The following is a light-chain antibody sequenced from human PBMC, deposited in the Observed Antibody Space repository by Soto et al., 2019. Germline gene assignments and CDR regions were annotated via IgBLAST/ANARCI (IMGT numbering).Light chain of an antibody. V-gene: IGKV1-17*01. CDR2: KAS. Sequence: DIQMTQSPSSLSASVGDRVTITCRASQGIRNDLGWYQQKPGNAPKRLIYKASTLKSGVPSRFSGSGSGTEFTLTISSLQPDDFATYYCQQYNTFWTFGQGTKVDI. J-gene: IGKJ1*01. CDR3: QQYNTFWT. CDR1: QGIRND.